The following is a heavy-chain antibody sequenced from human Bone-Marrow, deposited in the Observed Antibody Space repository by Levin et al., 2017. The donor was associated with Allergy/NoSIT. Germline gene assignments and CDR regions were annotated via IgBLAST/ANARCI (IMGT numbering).Heavy chain of an antibody. CDR3: ATGDCTGGSCHFFDF. D-gene: IGHD2-15*01. CDR1: GFTFSNVW. V-gene: IGHV3-15*05. CDR2: IKRKVDGLTT. J-gene: IGHJ4*02. Sequence: GGSLRLSCTASGFTFSNVWMTWVRQAPGKGLEWVGRIKRKVDGLTTDYTALVQGRFTISREDSKNTVFLQMDSLISDDTAVYYCATGDCTGGSCHFFDFWGQGTLVTVSS.